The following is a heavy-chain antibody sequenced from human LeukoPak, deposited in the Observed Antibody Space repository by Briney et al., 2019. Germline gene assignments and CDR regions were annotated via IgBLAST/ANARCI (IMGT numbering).Heavy chain of an antibody. Sequence: ASVTVSCTPSGYTFTLYYMHWVRQAPGHGQEWMGWINPNSGGTNDAQKFQGKGTMTRDTSIGTAHTEMSGLRSDDTAVYYCARERTFTSCYDYWGQGTLVSVSS. CDR3: ARERTFTSCYDY. V-gene: IGHV1-2*02. CDR2: INPNSGGT. D-gene: IGHD2-15*01. J-gene: IGHJ4*02. CDR1: GYTFTLYY.